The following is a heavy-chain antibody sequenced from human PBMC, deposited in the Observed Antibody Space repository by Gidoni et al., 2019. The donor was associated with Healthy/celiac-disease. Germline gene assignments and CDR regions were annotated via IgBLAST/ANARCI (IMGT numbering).Heavy chain of an antibody. J-gene: IGHJ4*02. CDR3: ARDQHPSSPLD. CDR1: GFTFSSYS. Sequence: EVQLVESGGGLVKHGGSLRLSCAASGFTFSSYSMNWVGQAPGKGLEWVSSISSSSSYIYYADSVKGRFTISRDNAKNSLYLQMNSLRAEDTAVYYCARDQHPSSPLDWGQGTLVTVSS. CDR2: ISSSSSYI. D-gene: IGHD6-6*01. V-gene: IGHV3-21*01.